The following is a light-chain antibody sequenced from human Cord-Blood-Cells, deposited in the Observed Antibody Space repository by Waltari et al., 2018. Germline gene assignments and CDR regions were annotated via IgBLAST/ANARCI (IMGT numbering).Light chain of an antibody. CDR3: QQSYSTPYMYS. CDR2: AAA. Sequence: DIQMNQSPSSLSASVGDRVTITSRASPSISSYLNWYQQKPGKAPKPLIYAAARLQSGVPSRFSGSGSGTDFTLTISSLQPEDFATYYCQQSYSTPYMYSFGQGTKLEIK. J-gene: IGKJ2*03. CDR1: PSISSY. V-gene: IGKV1-39*01.